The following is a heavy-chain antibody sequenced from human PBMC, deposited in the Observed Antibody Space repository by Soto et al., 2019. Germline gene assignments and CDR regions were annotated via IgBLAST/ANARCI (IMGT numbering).Heavy chain of an antibody. D-gene: IGHD6-13*01. CDR3: ARDLAAAGPFDC. CDR2: ISAYNGNT. CDR1: GYTFTNYA. V-gene: IGHV1-18*01. J-gene: IGHJ4*02. Sequence: QVQLVQSGAEVKKPGASMKVSCKASGYTFTNYAFSWVRQAPGQGLEWMGWISAYNGNTNYPQKLKGRVTMTTDTSTSTAYMELRSLRSDDTAVYYCARDLAAAGPFDCWGQGTLVTVSS.